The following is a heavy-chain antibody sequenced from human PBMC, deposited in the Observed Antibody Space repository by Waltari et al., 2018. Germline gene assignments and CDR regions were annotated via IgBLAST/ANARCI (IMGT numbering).Heavy chain of an antibody. V-gene: IGHV3-53*01. CDR1: GFTVSSNY. CDR3: ARIDYYYDSSGPHYYGMDV. CDR2: IYSGGST. Sequence: EVQLVESGGGLIQPGGSLRLSCAASGFTVSSNYMSWVRQAPGQGLEWVSVIYSGGSTYYADSVKGRFTISRDNSKNTLYLQMNSLRAEDTAVYYCARIDYYYDSSGPHYYGMDVWGQGTTVTVSS. J-gene: IGHJ6*02. D-gene: IGHD3-22*01.